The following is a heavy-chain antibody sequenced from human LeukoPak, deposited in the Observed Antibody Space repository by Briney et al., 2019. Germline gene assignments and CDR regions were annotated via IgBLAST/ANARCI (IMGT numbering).Heavy chain of an antibody. Sequence: PGGSLRLSCAASGLTFSNYETNWVRQAPGKGLEWLSYISSSSNMIFYAESVKGRFTISRDNAKNSLYLQMNSLGAEDTAIYYCATASGGWYRYYFDSWGQGILVTVSS. D-gene: IGHD6-13*01. CDR3: ATASGGWYRYYFDS. CDR2: ISSSSNMI. V-gene: IGHV3-48*03. J-gene: IGHJ4*02. CDR1: GLTFSNYE.